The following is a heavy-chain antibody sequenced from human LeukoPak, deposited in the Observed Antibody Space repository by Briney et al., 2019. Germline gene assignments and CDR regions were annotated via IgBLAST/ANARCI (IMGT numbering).Heavy chain of an antibody. D-gene: IGHD1-26*01. CDR3: ARHQTVGASINVIDY. J-gene: IGHJ4*02. Sequence: SETLSLTCTVSGGSISSSSYYWGWIRQPPGKGLEWIGSIYYSGSTYYNPPLKSRVTISVDTSKNQFSLKLSSVTAADTAVYYCARHQTVGASINVIDYWGQGTLVTVSS. CDR2: IYYSGST. CDR1: GGSISSSSYY. V-gene: IGHV4-39*01.